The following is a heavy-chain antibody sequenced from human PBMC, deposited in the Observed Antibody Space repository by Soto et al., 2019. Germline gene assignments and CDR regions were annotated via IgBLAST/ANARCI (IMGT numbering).Heavy chain of an antibody. J-gene: IGHJ4*02. V-gene: IGHV3-23*01. Sequence: EVQLLESGGGLVQPGGSLRLSCAASGFTLSSYAMSWVRQAPGKGLEWVSSISGSAGSTYYADSVKGRFTISRDNSKNTLYVQRTSLRAEDTSVCYCAKGRGDYVWHYFDYWGQGTLVTVSS. CDR2: ISGSAGST. CDR3: AKGRGDYVWHYFDY. D-gene: IGHD3-16*01. CDR1: GFTLSSYA.